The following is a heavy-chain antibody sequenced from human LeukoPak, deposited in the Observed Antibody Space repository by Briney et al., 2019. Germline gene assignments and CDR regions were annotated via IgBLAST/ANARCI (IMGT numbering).Heavy chain of an antibody. Sequence: SETLSLTCAVSGYSISSGYYWGWIRQPPGKGLEWIGSIYHSGSTYYNPSLKSRVTISVDTSKNQFSLKLSSVTAANTAVYYCARFGPEYDYVWGSYRTYFDYWGQGTLVTVSS. CDR1: GYSISSGYY. CDR2: IYHSGST. J-gene: IGHJ4*02. D-gene: IGHD3-16*02. V-gene: IGHV4-38-2*01. CDR3: ARFGPEYDYVWGSYRTYFDY.